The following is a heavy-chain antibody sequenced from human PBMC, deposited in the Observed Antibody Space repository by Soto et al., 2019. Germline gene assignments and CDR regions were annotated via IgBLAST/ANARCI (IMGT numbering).Heavy chain of an antibody. Sequence: QIQLVQSGAEVKKPGASVKVSCKASGYTFTSFGISWVRQAPGQGLEWMGWINTQNGNTNYTQKLQGRVTMTTDTSTATAYMELRSLRSDDTAMYYCAREGFDNNDWYFGWGLDYWGQGTLVTVSS. J-gene: IGHJ4*02. V-gene: IGHV1-18*01. CDR3: AREGFDNNDWYFGWGLDY. D-gene: IGHD3-10*01. CDR2: INTQNGNT. CDR1: GYTFTSFG.